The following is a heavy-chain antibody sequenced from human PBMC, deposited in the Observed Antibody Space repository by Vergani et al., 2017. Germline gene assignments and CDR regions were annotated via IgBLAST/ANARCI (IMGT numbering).Heavy chain of an antibody. D-gene: IGHD6-19*01. J-gene: IGHJ5*02. CDR1: GGSVSSGSYY. CDR3: ARSRYSSGWYPDWFDP. CDR2: IYYSGST. V-gene: IGHV4-61*03. Sequence: QVQLQESGPGLVKPSETLSLTCTVSGGSVSSGSYYWSWIRQPPGKGLEWIGYIYYSGSTNYNPSLKSRVTISVDTSTNHFSLKLSSVTAADTAMYYCARSRYSSGWYPDWFDPWGQGTLVTVSS.